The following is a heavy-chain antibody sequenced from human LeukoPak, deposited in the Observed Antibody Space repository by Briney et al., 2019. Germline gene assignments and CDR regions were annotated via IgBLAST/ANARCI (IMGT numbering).Heavy chain of an antibody. CDR2: IYYSGST. V-gene: IGHV4-39*01. D-gene: IGHD6-13*01. J-gene: IGHJ5*02. CDR1: GGSISSSSYY. CDR3: XRHXGGSSWPLWFDP. Sequence: PSETLSLTCTVSGGSISSSSYYWGWLRQPPGEGLEWIGSIYYSGSTYYNPSLKSRVTISVDTSKNQFSLKLSSVTAADTAVYYCXRHXGGSSWPLWFDPWGQGTLVTVSS.